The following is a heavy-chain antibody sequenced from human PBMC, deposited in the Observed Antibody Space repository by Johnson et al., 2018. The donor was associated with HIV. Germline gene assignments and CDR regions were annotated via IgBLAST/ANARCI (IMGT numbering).Heavy chain of an antibody. D-gene: IGHD4-17*01. V-gene: IGHV3-13*01. CDR3: ARSGRGTLTTVPDAFDI. J-gene: IGHJ3*02. CDR2: IGTAGDT. Sequence: EVQVVESGGDWVQPGGSLRLSCAASGFTFSIYDMHWVRQPTGKGLEWVSAIGTAGDTYYAASVRGRFTISRENAKNSLDRQMNSLRAGDTAVYYCARSGRGTLTTVPDAFDIWGQGTMDTVSS. CDR1: GFTFSIYD.